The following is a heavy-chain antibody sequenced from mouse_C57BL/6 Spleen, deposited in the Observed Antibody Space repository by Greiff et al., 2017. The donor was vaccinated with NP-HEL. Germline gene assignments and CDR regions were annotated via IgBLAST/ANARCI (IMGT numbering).Heavy chain of an antibody. J-gene: IGHJ4*01. D-gene: IGHD2-14*01. CDR3: TQYVHAMDD. CDR1: GFNIKNTY. CDR2: IDPANGNT. Sequence: EVKLVESVAELVRPGASVKLSCTASGFNIKNTYMPWVKQRPEQGLEWIGRIDPANGNTKYAPKFQGKATITADTSSNTAYLQLSSLTSEDTAIYYCTQYVHAMDDWGQGPSVTVSS. V-gene: IGHV14-3*01.